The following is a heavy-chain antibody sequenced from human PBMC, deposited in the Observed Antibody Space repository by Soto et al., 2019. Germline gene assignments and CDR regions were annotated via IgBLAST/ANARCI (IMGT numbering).Heavy chain of an antibody. Sequence: QVQLQESGPGLVKPSGTVSLTCAVCGGSISSSNWWSWVRQSPGTGLEWIGENYHSGSTSYNPSLKSRVTISVDKPKTQFSLKLSSVTAADTAVYYCARVHAAGNDYWGQGTLVTVSS. V-gene: IGHV4-4*02. CDR2: NYHSGST. CDR3: ARVHAAGNDY. CDR1: GGSISSSNW. D-gene: IGHD6-25*01. J-gene: IGHJ4*02.